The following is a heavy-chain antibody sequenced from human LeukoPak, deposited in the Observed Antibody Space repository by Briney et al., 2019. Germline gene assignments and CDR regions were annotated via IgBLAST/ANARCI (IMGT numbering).Heavy chain of an antibody. Sequence: SGTLSLTCAVSGGSISNSNEWRRVRQPPGKGLEWIGEINQSGTTNYNPSLKSRVTISANKSKNQFSLKLSSVTAADTAVYYCARQRGTSWGQGTLVTVSS. CDR3: ARQRGTS. V-gene: IGHV4-4*02. CDR1: GGSISNSNE. CDR2: INQSGTT. J-gene: IGHJ4*02. D-gene: IGHD1-26*01.